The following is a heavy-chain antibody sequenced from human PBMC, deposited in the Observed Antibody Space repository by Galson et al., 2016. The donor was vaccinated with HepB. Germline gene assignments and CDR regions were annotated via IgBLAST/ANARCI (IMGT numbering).Heavy chain of an antibody. J-gene: IGHJ3*01. CDR1: GYTFTTYF. CDR3: ERSSVLLWFREDQDAFDV. D-gene: IGHD3-10*01. Sequence: SVKVSCKASGYTFTTYFIHWVRQAPGQRLEWMGWINAGNVNKKYSQKVQGRVTMTRDTSTSTVYMELSSLSSEDTAVSYCERSSVLLWFREDQDAFDVWGQGTMVTVSS. CDR2: INAGNVNK. V-gene: IGHV1-3*01.